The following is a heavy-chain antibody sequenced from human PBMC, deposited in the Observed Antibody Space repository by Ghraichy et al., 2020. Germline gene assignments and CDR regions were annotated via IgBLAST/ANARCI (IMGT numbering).Heavy chain of an antibody. CDR2: IYYSGST. CDR3: ARDWWYSGSSQERPYWYFDL. CDR1: GGSISSYY. Sequence: SETLSLTCTVSGGSISSYYWSWIRQPPGKGLEWIGYIYYSGSTNYNPSLKSRVTISVDTSKNQFSLKLSSVTAADTAVYYCARDWWYSGSSQERPYWYFDLWGRGTLVTVSS. D-gene: IGHD1-26*01. V-gene: IGHV4-59*01. J-gene: IGHJ2*01.